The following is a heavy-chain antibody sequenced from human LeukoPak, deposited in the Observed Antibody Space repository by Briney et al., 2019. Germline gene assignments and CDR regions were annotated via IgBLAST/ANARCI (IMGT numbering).Heavy chain of an antibody. CDR3: ARDEDTSALSEY. D-gene: IGHD2/OR15-2a*01. CDR2: ISNNGGRT. J-gene: IGHJ4*02. CDR1: GFSFSSNT. V-gene: IGHV3-23*01. Sequence: GGSLRLSCAGSGFSFSSNTMSWVRQAPGGGLEWVSAISNNGGRTDYADSVKGPFTISRDHYKSTLYLHMDSLRAEDTAVYYCARDEDTSALSEYWGQGTLVTVSS.